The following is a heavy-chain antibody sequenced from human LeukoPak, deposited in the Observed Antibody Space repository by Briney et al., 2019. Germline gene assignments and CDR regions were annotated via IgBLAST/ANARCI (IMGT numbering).Heavy chain of an antibody. CDR2: VYPKTGGT. CDR1: GYTFSDYY. V-gene: IGHV1-2*02. D-gene: IGHD3-16*01. CDR3: ARDLSSYVISDDY. Sequence: ASVKVSCKTSGYTFSDYYMHWVRQAPGQGLEWMGGVYPKTGGTNYAREFESRVTMTRDTSISTAYMELSRLTSDDTAVYYCARDLSSYVISDDYWGQGTLVTVSS. J-gene: IGHJ4*02.